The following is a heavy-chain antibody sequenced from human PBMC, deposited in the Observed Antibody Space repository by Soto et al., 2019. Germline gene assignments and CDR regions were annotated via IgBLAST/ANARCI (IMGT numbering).Heavy chain of an antibody. CDR3: AKDRIDYCCGGSCYPFDY. J-gene: IGHJ4*02. CDR2: ISYDGSNK. D-gene: IGHD2-15*01. Sequence: QVQLVESGGGVVQPGRSLRLSCAASGFTFSSYGMHWVRQAPGKGLEWVAVISYDGSNKYYADSVKGRFTISRDSSKNTLYLHMNSLRDEETAVYYCAKDRIDYCCGGSCYPFDYWGQGTLVTVS. V-gene: IGHV3-30*18. CDR1: GFTFSSYG.